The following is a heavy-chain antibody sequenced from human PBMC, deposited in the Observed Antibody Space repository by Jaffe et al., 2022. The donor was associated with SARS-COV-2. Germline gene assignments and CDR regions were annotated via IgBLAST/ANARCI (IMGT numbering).Heavy chain of an antibody. Sequence: EVQLVESGGGLVKPGGSLRLSCAASGFTFSSYSMNWVRQAPGKGLEWVSSISSSSSYIYYADSVKGRFTISRDNAKNSLYLQMNSLRAEDTAVYYCARLASPSVHDYSNYGRYFDLWGRGTLVTVSS. CDR1: GFTFSSYS. CDR2: ISSSSSYI. CDR3: ARLASPSVHDYSNYGRYFDL. V-gene: IGHV3-21*01. J-gene: IGHJ2*01. D-gene: IGHD4-4*01.